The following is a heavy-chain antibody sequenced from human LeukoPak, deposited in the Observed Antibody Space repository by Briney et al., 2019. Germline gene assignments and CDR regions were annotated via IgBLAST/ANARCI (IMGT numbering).Heavy chain of an antibody. J-gene: IGHJ4*02. CDR2: IYTDGRT. CDR1: GFTVSSNY. CDR3: ARRRAASWPFDS. Sequence: GGSLRLSCAASGFTVSSNYMGWVRQAPGKGLEWVSVIYTDGRTYSADSMTGRFTLSRDNSKNTLYLQMSSLRAEDTAVYYCARRRAASWPFDSWGQGTLVTVSS. V-gene: IGHV3-66*04. D-gene: IGHD6-13*01.